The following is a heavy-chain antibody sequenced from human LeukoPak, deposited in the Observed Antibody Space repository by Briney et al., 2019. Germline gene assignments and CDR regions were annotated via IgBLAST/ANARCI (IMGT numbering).Heavy chain of an antibody. Sequence: ASVTVSCKASGGTFSSYAISWVRQAPGQGLEWMGGIIPIFGTANYAQKFQGRVTITTDESTSTAYMELSSLRSEDTAVYYCARAGYYGSGSPPGGYYYYYMDVWGKGTTVTVSS. V-gene: IGHV1-69*05. J-gene: IGHJ6*03. CDR3: ARAGYYGSGSPPGGYYYYYMDV. CDR1: GGTFSSYA. D-gene: IGHD3-10*01. CDR2: IIPIFGTA.